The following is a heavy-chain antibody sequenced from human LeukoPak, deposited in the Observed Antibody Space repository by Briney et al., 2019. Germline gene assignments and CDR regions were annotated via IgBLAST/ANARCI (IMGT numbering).Heavy chain of an antibody. CDR1: GFTFSSYA. CDR3: AKGPEWGSAYSLDY. J-gene: IGHJ4*02. D-gene: IGHD3-22*01. V-gene: IGHV3-23*01. Sequence: GGSLRLSCAASGFTFSSYAMSWVRQAPGKGLEWVSAISGSGGRTYYADSVKGRSTISRNNTNNPLYLKINSLRAEATAVYYCAKGPEWGSAYSLDYWGQGTLVTVSS. CDR2: ISGSGGRT.